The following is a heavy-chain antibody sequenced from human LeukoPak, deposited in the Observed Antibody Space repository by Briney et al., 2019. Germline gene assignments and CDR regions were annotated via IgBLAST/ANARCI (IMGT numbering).Heavy chain of an antibody. CDR2: ISSSSSYI. D-gene: IGHD3-10*01. J-gene: IGHJ6*02. Sequence: PGGSLRLSCAASGFTFSSYSMNWVRQAPGKGLEWVSSISSSSSYIYYADSVKGRFTISRDNAKNSLYLQMNSLRAEDTAVYYCARYTYYYGSGSYFYYGMDVWGQGTTVTVSS. V-gene: IGHV3-21*01. CDR1: GFTFSSYS. CDR3: ARYTYYYGSGSYFYYGMDV.